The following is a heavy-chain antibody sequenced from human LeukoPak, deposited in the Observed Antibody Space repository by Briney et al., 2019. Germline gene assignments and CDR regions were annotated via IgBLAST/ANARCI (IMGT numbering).Heavy chain of an antibody. CDR2: ISYDGSNK. Sequence: GGSLRLSCAASGFTFSSYGMHWVRQAPGKGLEWVAVISYDGSNKYYADSVKGRFTISRDNSKNTLYLQMNSLRAEDTAVYYCARGDLYYDSSGYYWGQGTLVTVSS. V-gene: IGHV3-30*03. J-gene: IGHJ4*02. CDR1: GFTFSSYG. D-gene: IGHD3-22*01. CDR3: ARGDLYYDSSGYY.